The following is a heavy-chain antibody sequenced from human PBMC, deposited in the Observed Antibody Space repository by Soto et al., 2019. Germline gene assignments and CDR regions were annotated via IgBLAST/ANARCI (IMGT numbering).Heavy chain of an antibody. V-gene: IGHV5-51*01. CDR2: FYPGDSDT. CDR1: GYSFTSYW. D-gene: IGHD6-13*01. CDR3: ARRIRYSSSSGGMDV. J-gene: IGHJ6*02. Sequence: GESLKISCKGSGYSFTSYWIGWVRQMPGKGLDWMGIFYPGDSDTRYSPSFQGQVTISADKSISTAYLQWSSLKASDTAMYYCARRIRYSSSSGGMDVWGQGTTVTVSS.